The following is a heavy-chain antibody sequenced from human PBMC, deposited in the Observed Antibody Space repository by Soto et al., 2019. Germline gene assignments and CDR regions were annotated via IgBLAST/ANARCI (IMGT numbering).Heavy chain of an antibody. Sequence: QVQLVESGGGVVQPGRSLRLSCAASGFTFSSYGMHWVRQAPGKGLEWVAVISYDGSNKYYADSVKGRFTISRDNSKNTLYLQMNSLRAEDTAVYYCAKWNGGFDYWGQGTLDTVSS. CDR2: ISYDGSNK. V-gene: IGHV3-30*18. J-gene: IGHJ4*02. D-gene: IGHD3-16*01. CDR1: GFTFSSYG. CDR3: AKWNGGFDY.